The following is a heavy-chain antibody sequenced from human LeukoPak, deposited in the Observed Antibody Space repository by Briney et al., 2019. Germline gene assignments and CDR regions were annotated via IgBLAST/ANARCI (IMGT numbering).Heavy chain of an antibody. V-gene: IGHV4-59*01. D-gene: IGHD1-14*01. CDR2: IYDSGIT. Sequence: SETLSLTCTVSGGSIRTYYWSWIRQHPGKGLEWIGYIYDSGITYYNPSLQSRVSLSVDTSKNQFSLNLTSVTAADTAIYYCARATNVGYFYYYMDVWGKGTTVTVYS. CDR3: ARATNVGYFYYYMDV. J-gene: IGHJ6*03. CDR1: GGSIRTYY.